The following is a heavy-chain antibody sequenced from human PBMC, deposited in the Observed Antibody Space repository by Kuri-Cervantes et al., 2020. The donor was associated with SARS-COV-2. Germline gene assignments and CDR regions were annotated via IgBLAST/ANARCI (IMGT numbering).Heavy chain of an antibody. J-gene: IGHJ6*03. CDR1: GGSISSGDYY. Sequence: SETLSLTCTVSGGSISSGDYYWSWIRQPPGKGLEWIGYIYYSGSTYYNPSLKSRVTISVDTSKNQFSLKLSSVAAADTAVYYCARGISNHIYYYYYYMDVWGKGTTVTVSS. D-gene: IGHD4-11*01. V-gene: IGHV4-30-4*08. CDR3: ARGISNHIYYYYYYMDV. CDR2: IYYSGST.